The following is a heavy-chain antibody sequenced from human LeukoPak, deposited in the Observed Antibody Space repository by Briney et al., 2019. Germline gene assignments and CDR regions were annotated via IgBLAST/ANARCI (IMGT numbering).Heavy chain of an antibody. D-gene: IGHD1-26*01. CDR1: GFTFSSYE. V-gene: IGHV3-66*01. CDR2: IYSGGST. J-gene: IGHJ4*02. CDR3: ARGRPVGASTVEDY. Sequence: GGSLRLSCAASGFTFSSYEMNWVRQAPGKGLEWVSVIYSGGSTDYADSVKGRFTISRDNSKNTLFLQMNNLRAEDTAVYYCARGRPVGASTVEDYWGQGTLVTVSS.